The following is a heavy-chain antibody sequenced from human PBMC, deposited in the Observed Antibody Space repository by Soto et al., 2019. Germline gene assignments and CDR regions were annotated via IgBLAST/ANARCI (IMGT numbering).Heavy chain of an antibody. CDR3: ARRWNYYLDF. D-gene: IGHD1-1*01. Sequence: LRLSCVASGFPFREFGMHWVRQAPGKGLEWVALISYDGSDYADSVKGRFTISRDDSRDTLFLHMDNLRPDNTGVYYCARRWNYYLDFWGQGTLVTVSS. J-gene: IGHJ4*02. V-gene: IGHV3-33*05. CDR2: ISYDGSD. CDR1: GFPFREFG.